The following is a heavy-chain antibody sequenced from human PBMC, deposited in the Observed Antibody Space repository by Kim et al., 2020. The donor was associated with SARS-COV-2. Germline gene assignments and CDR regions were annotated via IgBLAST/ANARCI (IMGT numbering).Heavy chain of an antibody. Sequence: SETLSLTCTVSGGSISSSSYYWGWIRQPPGKGLEWIGSIYYSGSTYYNPSLKSRVTISVDTSKNQFSLKLSSVTAADTAVYYCARLEERSGCPYFDYWGQGTLVTVSS. CDR1: GGSISSSSYY. V-gene: IGHV4-39*01. J-gene: IGHJ4*02. D-gene: IGHD5-12*01. CDR2: IYYSGST. CDR3: ARLEERSGCPYFDY.